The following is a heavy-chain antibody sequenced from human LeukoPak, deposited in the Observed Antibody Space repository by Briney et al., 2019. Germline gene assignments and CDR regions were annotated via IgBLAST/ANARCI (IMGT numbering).Heavy chain of an antibody. CDR1: GFTFSSYE. Sequence: PGGSLRLSRAASGFTFSSYEMNWVRQAPGKGLEWVSAISGSGVSTNYADSVKGRFTISRDNSKDTLYLLMNSLRAEDTAVYYCAKRGAVAGPFDYWGQGTLVTVSS. CDR2: ISGSGVST. D-gene: IGHD6-19*01. CDR3: AKRGAVAGPFDY. V-gene: IGHV3-23*01. J-gene: IGHJ4*02.